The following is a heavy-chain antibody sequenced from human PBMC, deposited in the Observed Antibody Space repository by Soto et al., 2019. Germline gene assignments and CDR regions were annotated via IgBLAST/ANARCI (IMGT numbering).Heavy chain of an antibody. CDR1: GYTLTELS. CDR2: FDPEDGET. D-gene: IGHD3-16*01. Sequence: ASVKVSCKVSGYTLTELSMHWVRQAPGKGLEWMGGFDPEDGETIYAQKFQGRVTMTEDTSTDTAYMELSSLRSEDTAVYYCATWRITFWGLWAFDYWGQGTLVTVSS. V-gene: IGHV1-24*01. J-gene: IGHJ4*02. CDR3: ATWRITFWGLWAFDY.